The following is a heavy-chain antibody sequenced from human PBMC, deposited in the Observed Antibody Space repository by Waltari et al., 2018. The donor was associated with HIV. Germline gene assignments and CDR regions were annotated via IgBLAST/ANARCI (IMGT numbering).Heavy chain of an antibody. CDR1: AGTFTTFA. CDR2: IVPLYGAP. V-gene: IGHV1-69*12. Sequence: QVQLVQSGAEMKEPGSSVKVSCKASAGTFTTFAVSWVRQARGHGLEWMGGIVPLYGAPNYAQKFQGRVTITADESTDTVYMEMRGLKSEDTAIYYCARQWIGLGYYFDFWGQGTLVTVSS. D-gene: IGHD2-2*03. CDR3: ARQWIGLGYYFDF. J-gene: IGHJ4*02.